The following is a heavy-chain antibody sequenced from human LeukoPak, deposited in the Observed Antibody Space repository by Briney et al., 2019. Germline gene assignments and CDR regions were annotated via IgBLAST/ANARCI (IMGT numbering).Heavy chain of an antibody. CDR3: AKGGVIANV. V-gene: IGHV3-30*18. CDR2: ISYDGSNK. Sequence: PGRSLRLSCAAPGFTFSSYGMHWVRQAPGKGLEWVAVISYDGSNKYYADSVKGRFTISRDNSKNTLYLQMNSLRAEDTAVYYCAKGGVIANVWGQGTTVTVSS. J-gene: IGHJ6*02. CDR1: GFTFSSYG. D-gene: IGHD3-10*01.